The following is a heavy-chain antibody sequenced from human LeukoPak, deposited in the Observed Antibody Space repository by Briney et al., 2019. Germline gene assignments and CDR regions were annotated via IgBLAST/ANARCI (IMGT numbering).Heavy chain of an antibody. D-gene: IGHD4-17*01. CDR2: ISPYNGNT. CDR3: ARSVTMADY. CDR1: GYTFTSYY. V-gene: IGHV1-18*04. J-gene: IGHJ4*02. Sequence: ASVKVSCKASGYTFTSYYMHWVRQAPGQGLEWMGWISPYNGNTNYAQKFQGRVTMTTDTSTRTAYMELRSLRSDDTAVYYCARSVTMADYWGQGTLVTVSS.